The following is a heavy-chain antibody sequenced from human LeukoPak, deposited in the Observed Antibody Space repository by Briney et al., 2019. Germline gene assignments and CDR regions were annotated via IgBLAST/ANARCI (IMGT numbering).Heavy chain of an antibody. Sequence: GGSLRLSCAASGFTFSIHAMNWVRQAPGRGLEWVSAISGNGYNTYYADSVKGRFTISRDNSKNTLSLQMNSLRAEDTAVYYCAKDQHGCDKPHDHWGQGTLVTVSS. CDR2: ISGNGYNT. V-gene: IGHV3-23*01. CDR3: AKDQHGCDKPHDH. D-gene: IGHD5-12*01. CDR1: GFTFSIHA. J-gene: IGHJ4*02.